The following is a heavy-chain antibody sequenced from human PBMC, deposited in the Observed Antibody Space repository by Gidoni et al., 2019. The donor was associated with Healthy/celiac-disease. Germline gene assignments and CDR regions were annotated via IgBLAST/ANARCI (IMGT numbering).Heavy chain of an antibody. CDR3: AKGSTYYYDSSGFSDAFDI. V-gene: IGHV3-23*01. J-gene: IGHJ3*02. D-gene: IGHD3-22*01. CDR2: ISGSGGST. CDR1: GFTFSSYA. Sequence: EVQLLESGGGLVQHGGSLRLSCAASGFTFSSYAISWVRQAPVKGLEWVSAISGSGGSTYYADSVKGRFTISRDNSKNTLYLQMNSLRAEDTAVYYCAKGSTYYYDSSGFSDAFDIWGQGTMVTVSS.